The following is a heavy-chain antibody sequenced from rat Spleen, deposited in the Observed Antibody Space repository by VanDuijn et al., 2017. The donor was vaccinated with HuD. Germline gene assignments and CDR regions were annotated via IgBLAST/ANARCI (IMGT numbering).Heavy chain of an antibody. D-gene: IGHD1-2*01. CDR2: ISTSGGST. CDR1: GFTFSDYN. V-gene: IGHV5-7*01. CDR3: ARSITIAAIASFDY. J-gene: IGHJ2*01. Sequence: EVQLVESGGGLVQPGRSLKLSCTASGFTFSDYNMAWVRQAPKKGLEWVATISTSGGSTYYRDSVKGRFTISRDNAKSTLYLQMNNLRSEDTAMYYCARSITIAAIASFDYWGQGVMVTVSS.